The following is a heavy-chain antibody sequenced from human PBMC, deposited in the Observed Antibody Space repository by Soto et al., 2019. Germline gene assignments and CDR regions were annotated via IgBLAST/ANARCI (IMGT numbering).Heavy chain of an antibody. CDR1: GDSISSGNKY. D-gene: IGHD3-16*01. J-gene: IGHJ6*02. Sequence: QVQLRESGPGLVMPSQTLSLTCTVSGDSISSGNKYWSWIRQPPGKGLEWIGYIFSIGTTYDNPSLKSRLTTSLDASQTRFALKLNSLTDADTAVYFCARLPSTFDYYYAMDVWGQGTTVTVYS. V-gene: IGHV4-30-4*01. CDR3: ARLPSTFDYYYAMDV. CDR2: IFSIGTT.